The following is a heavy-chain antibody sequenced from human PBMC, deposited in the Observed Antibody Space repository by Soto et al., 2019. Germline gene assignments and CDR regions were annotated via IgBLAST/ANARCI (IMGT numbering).Heavy chain of an antibody. J-gene: IGHJ4*02. CDR3: ARSLLGDYYDSDGLDN. CDR1: GGPYSKYS. Sequence: SVKVSCKASGGPYSKYSISWVRQAPGQGLEWMGRIIPIFDITNYAQKFQGRVTITADKSTSTVYMDLSSLRSEDTAVYYCARSLLGDYYDSDGLDNGGQGTLVTVSS. CDR2: IIPIFDIT. V-gene: IGHV1-69*02. D-gene: IGHD3-22*01.